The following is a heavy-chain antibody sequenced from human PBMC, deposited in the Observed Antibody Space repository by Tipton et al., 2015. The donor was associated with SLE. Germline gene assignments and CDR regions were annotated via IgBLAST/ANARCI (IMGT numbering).Heavy chain of an antibody. CDR3: ARHGMVNYYYYGMDV. CDR1: GGSISSYY. CDR2: IYYNGKT. J-gene: IGHJ6*02. D-gene: IGHD4-23*01. V-gene: IGHV4-59*08. Sequence: GLVKPSETLSLTCSVSGGSISSYYWSWIRQPPAKGLEWIGFIYYNGKTNYNSSLKSRVTISVDTSKSQFSLKLRSVTAADTAVYYCARHGMVNYYYYGMDVWAQGTTVTVSS.